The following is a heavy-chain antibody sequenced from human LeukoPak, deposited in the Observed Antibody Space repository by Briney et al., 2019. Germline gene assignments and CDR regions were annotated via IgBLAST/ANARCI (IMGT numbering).Heavy chain of an antibody. CDR1: GGSFSGYY. J-gene: IGHJ6*02. D-gene: IGHD2/OR15-2a*01. V-gene: IGHV4-34*01. Sequence: PSETLSLTCAVYGGSFSGYYWSWIRQPPGKGLEWIGEINHSGSTNYNPSLKSRVTISVDTSKNQFSLILSSVTAADTAVYYCARDKNIYSVDVWGLGTTITVSS. CDR2: INHSGST. CDR3: ARDKNIYSVDV.